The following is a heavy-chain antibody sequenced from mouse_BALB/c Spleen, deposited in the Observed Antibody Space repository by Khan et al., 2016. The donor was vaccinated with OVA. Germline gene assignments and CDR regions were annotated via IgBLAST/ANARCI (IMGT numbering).Heavy chain of an antibody. CDR3: ERSYNRCGRGYWYYDV. D-gene: IGHD2-14*01. CDR1: GFTFSGYG. CDR2: INSNVGTS. Sequence: EVELVEPGGGLVQPGGSLKLSCAASGFTFSGYGMSCVRQTPDKRLDLVATINSNVGTSFYPDSAKVRFTISRHNATYTLHLQMSSLKSEDTAMYYCERSYNRCGRGYWYYDVWGAGTTVTVSS. V-gene: IGHV5-6-3*01. J-gene: IGHJ1*01.